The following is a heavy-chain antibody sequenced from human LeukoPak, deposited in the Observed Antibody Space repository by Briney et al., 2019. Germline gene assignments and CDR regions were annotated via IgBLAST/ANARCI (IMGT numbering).Heavy chain of an antibody. J-gene: IGHJ4*02. CDR3: ARDAVGYYYDSSGYGFDY. CDR1: GGTFSSYA. Sequence: ASVKVSCKASGGTFSSYAISWVRQAPGQGLEWMGRIIPILGIANYAQKFQGRVTITTDESTSTAYMELSSLRSEDTAVYYCARDAVGYYYDSSGYGFDYWGQGTLVTVSS. V-gene: IGHV1-69*04. D-gene: IGHD3-22*01. CDR2: IIPILGIA.